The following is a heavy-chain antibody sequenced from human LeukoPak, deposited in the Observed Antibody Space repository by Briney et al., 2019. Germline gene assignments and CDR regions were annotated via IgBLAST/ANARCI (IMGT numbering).Heavy chain of an antibody. Sequence: SETLSLTCTVSGGSISSGRYYWSWILQHPGKGLEWIGYIYYSGSTYYNPSLKSRVTISIDTSKNQFSLKLSSVTAADTAVYYCARKGWGSEYWYFDLWGRGTLVTVPS. CDR2: IYYSGST. J-gene: IGHJ2*01. V-gene: IGHV4-31*03. D-gene: IGHD3-10*01. CDR3: ARKGWGSEYWYFDL. CDR1: GGSISSGRYY.